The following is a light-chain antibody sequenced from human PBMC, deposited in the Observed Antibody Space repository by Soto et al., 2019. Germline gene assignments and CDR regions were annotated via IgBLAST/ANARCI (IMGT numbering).Light chain of an antibody. CDR2: DAS. CDR3: QQYNDYPYT. Sequence: DVQVTQSPSTLSASVGDSVTITCRTSQIISGWLAWYQQKPGKAPKVLIYDASKMEVGVPSRFSGSVSGTDFTLTINSLQPDDFATYYCQQYNDYPYTVGQGTKLQIK. CDR1: QIISGW. V-gene: IGKV1-5*01. J-gene: IGKJ2*01.